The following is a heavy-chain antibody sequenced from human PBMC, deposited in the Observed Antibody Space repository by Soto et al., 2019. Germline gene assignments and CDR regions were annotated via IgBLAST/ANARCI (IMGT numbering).Heavy chain of an antibody. CDR3: ATQYCSSTSCYVQGFDY. D-gene: IGHD2-2*01. J-gene: IGHJ4*02. Sequence: QVQLVQSGAEVKKPGSSVKVSCKASGGTFSSYAISWVRQAPGQGLEWMGGIIPIFGTANYAQKFQGRVRITADESTSTAYMELSSLRSEDTAVYYCATQYCSSTSCYVQGFDYWGQGTLVTVSS. CDR1: GGTFSSYA. CDR2: IIPIFGTA. V-gene: IGHV1-69*01.